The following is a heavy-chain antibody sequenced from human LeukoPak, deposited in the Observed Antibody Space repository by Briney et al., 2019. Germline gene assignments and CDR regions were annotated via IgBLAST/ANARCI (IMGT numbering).Heavy chain of an antibody. Sequence: SETLSLTCTVSGGSISSYYWSWIRQPPGKGLEWIGYIYYSGSTNYNPSLKSRVTISVDTSKNQFSLKLSSVTAADTAVYYCARVYQQLVPYWYFDLWGRGTLVTVSS. CDR2: IYYSGST. J-gene: IGHJ2*01. CDR3: ARVYQQLVPYWYFDL. CDR1: GGSISSYY. V-gene: IGHV4-59*01. D-gene: IGHD6-13*01.